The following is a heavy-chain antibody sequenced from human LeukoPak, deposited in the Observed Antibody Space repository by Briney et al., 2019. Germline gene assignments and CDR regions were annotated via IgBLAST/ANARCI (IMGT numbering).Heavy chain of an antibody. V-gene: IGHV3-21*01. Sequence: GGSLRLSCAASGFTFSTYTMNWVRQVPGKGLEWVSSISSGSSYIYYADSVKGRFTISRDNAKNSLYLQMNSLRAEDTAVYYCARGRCSGGSCQPHWYFNLWGRGTLVTVSS. CDR3: ARGRCSGGSCQPHWYFNL. J-gene: IGHJ2*01. CDR2: ISSGSSYI. D-gene: IGHD2-15*01. CDR1: GFTFSTYT.